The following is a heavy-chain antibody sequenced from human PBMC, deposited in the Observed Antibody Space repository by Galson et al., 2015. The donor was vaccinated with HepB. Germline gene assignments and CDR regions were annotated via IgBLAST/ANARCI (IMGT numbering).Heavy chain of an antibody. D-gene: IGHD2-15*01. CDR1: GFTFSNAW. CDR2: IKSKTDGGTT. V-gene: IGHV3-15*01. J-gene: IGHJ6*02. CDR3: TTVVAATYYYYYGMDV. Sequence: SLRLSCAASGFTFSNAWMSWVRQAPGKGLEWVGRIKSKTDGGTTDYAAPVKGRFTISRDDSKNTLYLQMNSLKTEDTAVYYCTTVVAATYYYYYGMDVWGQGTTVTVSS.